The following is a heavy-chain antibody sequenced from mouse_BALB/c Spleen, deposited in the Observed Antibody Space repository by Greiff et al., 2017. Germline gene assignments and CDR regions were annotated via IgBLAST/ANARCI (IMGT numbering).Heavy chain of an antibody. V-gene: IGHV5-15*02. Sequence: EVKVVESGGGLVQPGGSRKLSCAASGFTFSDYGMAWVRQAPGKGPEWVAFISNLAYSIYYADTVTGRFTISRENAKNTLYLEMSSLRSEDTAMYYCARGANWDGFAYWGQGTLVTVSA. D-gene: IGHD4-1*01. CDR3: ARGANWDGFAY. J-gene: IGHJ3*01. CDR1: GFTFSDYG. CDR2: ISNLAYSI.